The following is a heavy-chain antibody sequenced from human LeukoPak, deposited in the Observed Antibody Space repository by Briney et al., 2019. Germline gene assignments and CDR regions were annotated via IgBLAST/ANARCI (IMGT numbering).Heavy chain of an antibody. CDR2: IIPIFGTA. Sequence: SVKVSCKAAGGTFSSYAISWVRQGPGQGLEWMGGIIPIFGTANYAQKFKGRVTITADKSTSTAYMELSSLRSDDTAVYYCARLNGDYPNWFDPWGQGTLVTVSS. V-gene: IGHV1-69*06. CDR3: ARLNGDYPNWFDP. J-gene: IGHJ5*02. CDR1: GGTFSSYA. D-gene: IGHD4-17*01.